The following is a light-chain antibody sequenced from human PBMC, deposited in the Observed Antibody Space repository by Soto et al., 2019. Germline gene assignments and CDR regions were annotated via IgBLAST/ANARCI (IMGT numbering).Light chain of an antibody. V-gene: IGKV3-20*01. CDR3: QHYGNSMYT. Sequence: EIVLTQSPGSLSLSPGEGATLSCRASQSVSTTYLAWYQLKPGQAPRLVIYATSSRAAGIPDRFRGSGSGTEFTLTISSLEPEDVGVYFCQHYGNSMYTFGQGTKLEIK. CDR1: QSVSTTY. CDR2: ATS. J-gene: IGKJ2*01.